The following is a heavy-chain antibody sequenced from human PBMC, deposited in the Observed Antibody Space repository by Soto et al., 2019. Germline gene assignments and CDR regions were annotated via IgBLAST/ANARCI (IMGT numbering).Heavy chain of an antibody. D-gene: IGHD3-3*01. Sequence: ASVKVSCKASGYTFTSYGISWVRQAPGQGXEWMGWISAYNGNTNYAQKLQGRVTMTTDTSTSTAYMELRSLRSDDTAVYYCARDLYDIWSGYLLVGGGSYYYYGMDVWGQGTTVTVSS. CDR3: ARDLYDIWSGYLLVGGGSYYYYGMDV. J-gene: IGHJ6*02. CDR1: GYTFTSYG. V-gene: IGHV1-18*04. CDR2: ISAYNGNT.